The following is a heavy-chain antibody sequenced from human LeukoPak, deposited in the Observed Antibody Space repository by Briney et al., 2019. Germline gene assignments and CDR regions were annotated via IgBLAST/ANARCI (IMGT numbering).Heavy chain of an antibody. CDR1: GFTFSSYA. D-gene: IGHD6-13*01. CDR3: ARRGVSAAHYYFEY. J-gene: IGHJ4*02. V-gene: IGHV3-33*01. Sequence: AGGSLRLSCAASGFTFSSYAMHWVRQAPGKGLEWVAVIWSDGSDKYYADSVKGRFTISRDNSKNTLYLQMNSLRAEDTAVYYCARRGVSAAHYYFEYWGQGTLVTVSS. CDR2: IWSDGSDK.